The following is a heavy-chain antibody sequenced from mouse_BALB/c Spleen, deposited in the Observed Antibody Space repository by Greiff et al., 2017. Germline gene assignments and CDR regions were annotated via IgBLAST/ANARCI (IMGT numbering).Heavy chain of an antibody. J-gene: IGHJ3*01. CDR3: ARDGYYGSSIAY. CDR1: GYTFTDYA. CDR2: ISTYYGDA. D-gene: IGHD1-1*01. Sequence: VQLQQSGAELVRPGVSVKISCKGSGYTFTDYAMHWVKQSHAKSLEWIGVISTYYGDASYNQKFKGKATMTVDKSSSTAYMELARLTSEDSAIYYCARDGYYGSSIAYWGQGTLVTVSA. V-gene: IGHV1S137*01.